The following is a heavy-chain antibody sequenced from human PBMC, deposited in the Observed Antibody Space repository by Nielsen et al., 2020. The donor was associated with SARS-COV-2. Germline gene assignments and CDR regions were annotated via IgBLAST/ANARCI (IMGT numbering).Heavy chain of an antibody. Sequence: ASVKVSCKASGYTFTGYYMHWVRQAPGQGLEWMGWINPNSGGTNYAQKFQGRVTMTEDTSTDTAYMKLSSLRSEDTAVYYCAADIVARDYYYGMDVWGQGTTVTVSS. CDR1: GYTFTGYY. CDR2: INPNSGGT. V-gene: IGHV1-2*02. D-gene: IGHD5-12*01. CDR3: AADIVARDYYYGMDV. J-gene: IGHJ6*02.